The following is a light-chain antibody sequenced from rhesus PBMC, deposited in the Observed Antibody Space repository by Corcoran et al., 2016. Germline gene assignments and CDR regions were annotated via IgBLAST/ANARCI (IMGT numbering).Light chain of an antibody. V-gene: IGKV1-66*01. CDR1: QDFNNY. CDR2: FAS. J-gene: IGKJ4*01. Sequence: DIQMTQSPSSLSASVGDRVTITCRASQDFNNYLSWYHQKPGQAPKPQLYFASSLETGVAPRFSGRRSGTDYTLTISSLQPEDIATYYCQQYNNSPFGGGTKVELK. CDR3: QQYNNSP.